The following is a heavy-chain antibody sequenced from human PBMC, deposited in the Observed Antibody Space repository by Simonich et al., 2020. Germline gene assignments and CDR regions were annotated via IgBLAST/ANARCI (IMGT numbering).Heavy chain of an antibody. CDR3: ARSTTGTTAFDI. J-gene: IGHJ3*02. D-gene: IGHD1-1*01. CDR1: GYTFTSYG. CDR2: ISANNGNT. Sequence: QVQLVQSGAEVKKPGASVKVSCKASGYTFTSYGISWGRQAPGQGLEWMGLISANNGNTNNAQKLQGRVTMTTETSTSTAYMELRSLRSDDTAVYYCARSTTGTTAFDIWGQGTMVTVSS. V-gene: IGHV1-18*01.